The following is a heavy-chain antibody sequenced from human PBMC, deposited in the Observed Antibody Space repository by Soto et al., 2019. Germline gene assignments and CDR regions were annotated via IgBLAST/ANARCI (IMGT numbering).Heavy chain of an antibody. D-gene: IGHD1-1*01. J-gene: IGHJ4*02. CDR1: GFTFSTYT. Sequence: GGSLILSCAASGFTFSTYTMNWVRQAPGKGLEWISSISSGSSYIYYAGSVKGRFTISRDNAKNSMYLQMNSLRAEDTAVYYCARFAVLTEAGTTDHWGQGTLVPVSS. CDR3: ARFAVLTEAGTTDH. CDR2: ISSGSSYI. V-gene: IGHV3-21*01.